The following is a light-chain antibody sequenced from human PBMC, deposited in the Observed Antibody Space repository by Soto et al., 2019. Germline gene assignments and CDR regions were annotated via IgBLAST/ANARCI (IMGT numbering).Light chain of an antibody. CDR1: QSVSSSY. J-gene: IGKJ1*01. CDR3: QQYGSIPWT. Sequence: EIGLTQSPGTLSLSPGERATLSCRASQSVSSSYLAWYQQKPGQAPRLLIYDASSRATGIPDRFSGSGSGTDFTLTISRLEPEDFAVYYCQQYGSIPWTFGQGTKVDIK. V-gene: IGKV3-20*01. CDR2: DAS.